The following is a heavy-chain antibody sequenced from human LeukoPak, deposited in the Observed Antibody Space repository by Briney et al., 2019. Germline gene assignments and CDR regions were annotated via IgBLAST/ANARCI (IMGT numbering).Heavy chain of an antibody. CDR2: ISGSGGST. CDR3: ARHKDWTFDY. D-gene: IGHD3/OR15-3a*01. V-gene: IGHV3-23*01. CDR1: GFRFPSYA. J-gene: IGHJ4*02. Sequence: GGSLRLSCAASGFRFPSYAMSWVRQAPGKGLEWVSSISGSGGSTYYADSEKGRFTISRDISENTLYLQMNSLRAEDTAVYYCARHKDWTFDYWGQGTLVTVSS.